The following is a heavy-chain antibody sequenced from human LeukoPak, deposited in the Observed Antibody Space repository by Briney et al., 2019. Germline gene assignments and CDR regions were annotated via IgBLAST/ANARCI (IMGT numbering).Heavy chain of an antibody. CDR2: INPNSGGT. D-gene: IGHD3-3*01. Sequence: ASVKVSCKASGYTFTGYYMHWVRQAPGQGLEWMGRINPNSGGTNYAQKFQGRVTMTRDTSISTAYMELSRLRSDDTAVYYCARAQLRIKIFGVVTPAFDYWGQGTLVTVSS. J-gene: IGHJ4*02. CDR3: ARAQLRIKIFGVVTPAFDY. CDR1: GYTFTGYY. V-gene: IGHV1-2*06.